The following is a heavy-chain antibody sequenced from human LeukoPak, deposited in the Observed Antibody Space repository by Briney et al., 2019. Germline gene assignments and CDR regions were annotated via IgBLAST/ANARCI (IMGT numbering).Heavy chain of an antibody. D-gene: IGHD1-26*01. Sequence: QPGRSLRLSCTASGFTFGDYAMSWVRQAPGKGLEWVSAISGSGGSTYYADSVKGRFTISRDNSKNTLYLQMNSLRAEDTAVYYCAPFGGSYYEGWFDPWGQGTLVTVSS. CDR3: APFGGSYYEGWFDP. CDR1: GFTFGDYA. V-gene: IGHV3-23*01. J-gene: IGHJ5*02. CDR2: ISGSGGST.